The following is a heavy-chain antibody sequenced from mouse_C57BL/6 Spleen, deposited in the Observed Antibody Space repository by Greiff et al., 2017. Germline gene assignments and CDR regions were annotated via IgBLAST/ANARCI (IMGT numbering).Heavy chain of an antibody. J-gene: IGHJ1*03. V-gene: IGHV7-1*01. CDR2: SRNKANDYTT. Sequence: EVQGVESGGGLVQSGRSLRLSCATSGFTFSDFYMEWVRQAPGKGLEWIAASRNKANDYTTEYSASVKGRFIVSRDTSQSILYLQMNALRAEDTAIYYCARDAPLNRYFDVWGTGTTVTVSS. CDR1: GFTFSDFY. CDR3: ARDAPLNRYFDV.